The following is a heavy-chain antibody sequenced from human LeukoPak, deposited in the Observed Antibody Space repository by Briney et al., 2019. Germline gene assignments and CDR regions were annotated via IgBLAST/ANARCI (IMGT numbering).Heavy chain of an antibody. J-gene: IGHJ6*03. CDR1: GYSFNDKY. V-gene: IGHV1-46*02. Sequence: ASVKVSCKASGYSFNDKYLHWVRQAPGQGLEWMGLINPTGDSTGYAQKFQGRVTMTRDMFTSTDFMELSSLRSDDTAVYYCARDTWELSPSYYYYMDVWGKGTTVTVSS. CDR3: ARDTWELSPSYYYYMDV. CDR2: INPTGDST. D-gene: IGHD4-23*01.